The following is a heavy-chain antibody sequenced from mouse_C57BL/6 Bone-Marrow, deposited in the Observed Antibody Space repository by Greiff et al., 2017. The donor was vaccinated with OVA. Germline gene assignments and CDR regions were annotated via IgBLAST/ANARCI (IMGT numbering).Heavy chain of an antibody. CDR3: ARDTTVEEGDFDY. Sequence: VQLQQSVAELVRPGASVKLSCPASGFNIKNTYMHWVKQRPEQGLEWIGRIDPANGNTKYAPKFQGKATITADTSSNTAYLQLSSLTSEDTAIYYCARDTTVEEGDFDYWGQGTTLTVSS. CDR1: GFNIKNTY. V-gene: IGHV14-3*01. J-gene: IGHJ2*01. CDR2: IDPANGNT. D-gene: IGHD1-1*01.